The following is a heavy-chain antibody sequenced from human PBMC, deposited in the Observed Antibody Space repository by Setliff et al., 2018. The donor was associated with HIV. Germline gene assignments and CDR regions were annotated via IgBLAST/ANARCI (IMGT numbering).Heavy chain of an antibody. CDR3: AREPPRRRGTVAEDY. D-gene: IGHD1-26*01. Sequence: GASVKVSCKVFGDSFNGYYMHWVRQAPGQGLEWMGIINPSGGSTNYAQKFQGRLTLTRDTSMSTVYMELNSLKSEDTAIYYCAREPPRRRGTVAEDYWGQGTLVTVSS. CDR2: INPSGGST. V-gene: IGHV1-46*02. J-gene: IGHJ4*02. CDR1: GDSFNGYY.